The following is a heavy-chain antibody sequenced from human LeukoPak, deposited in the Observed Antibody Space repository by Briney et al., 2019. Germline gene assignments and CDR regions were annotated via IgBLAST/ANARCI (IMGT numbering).Heavy chain of an antibody. Sequence: GGSLRLSCAASGFTFSSYWMSWVRQAPGKGLEWVAVTSSDLNVKLYADSVKGRFTISRDNSRSTLYLQMNSLRPEDTAIYHCAREGYYGSGSPPSLYFDYWGQGTLVTVSS. V-gene: IGHV3-30*03. J-gene: IGHJ4*02. CDR3: AREGYYGSGSPPSLYFDY. CDR2: TSSDLNVK. CDR1: GFTFSSYW. D-gene: IGHD3-10*01.